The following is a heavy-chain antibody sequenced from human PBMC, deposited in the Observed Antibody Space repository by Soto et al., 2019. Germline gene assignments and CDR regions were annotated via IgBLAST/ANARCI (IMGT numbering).Heavy chain of an antibody. CDR2: INPNSGNI. CDR3: ARGRASGSYYLLDY. D-gene: IGHD3-10*01. V-gene: IGHV1-8*01. Sequence: ASVKVSCKASGNTFTSYDINWVRQATGHGLEWMGWINPNSGNIGYAQKFQGRVTMTRDTAIRTAYMEVSRLRSDDTAVYYCARGRASGSYYLLDYWGQGTLGTVPQ. CDR1: GNTFTSYD. J-gene: IGHJ4*02.